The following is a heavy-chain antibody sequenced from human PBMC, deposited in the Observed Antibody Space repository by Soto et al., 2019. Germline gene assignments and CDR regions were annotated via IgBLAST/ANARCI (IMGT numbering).Heavy chain of an antibody. J-gene: IGHJ4*02. D-gene: IGHD3-22*01. V-gene: IGHV4-39*01. CDR3: ARNPITMIVVVTTFDY. CDR1: GGSISSSSYY. Sequence: SETLSLTCTVSGGSISSSSYYWGWIRQPPGKGLEWIGSIYYSGSTYYNPSLKSRVTISVDTSKNQFSLKLSPVTAADTAVYYCARNPITMIVVVTTFDYWGQGTLVTVSS. CDR2: IYYSGST.